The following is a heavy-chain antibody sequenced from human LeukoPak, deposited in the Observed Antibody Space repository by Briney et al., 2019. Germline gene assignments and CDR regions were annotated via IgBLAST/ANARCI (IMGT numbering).Heavy chain of an antibody. CDR1: GYTFTSYD. Sequence: ASVKVSCKASGYTFTSYDINWVRQATGQGLEWMGWMNPNSGNTGYAQKFQGRVTMTRNTSISTAYMELSSLGSEDTAVYYCARGGYSYGLMTYYYYYMDVWGKGTTVTVSS. CDR2: MNPNSGNT. D-gene: IGHD5-18*01. V-gene: IGHV1-8*01. CDR3: ARGGYSYGLMTYYYYYMDV. J-gene: IGHJ6*03.